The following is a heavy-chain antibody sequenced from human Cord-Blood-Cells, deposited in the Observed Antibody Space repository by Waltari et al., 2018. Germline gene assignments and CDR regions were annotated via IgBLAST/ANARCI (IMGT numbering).Heavy chain of an antibody. D-gene: IGHD3-16*01. CDR3: AREGALYYYYGMDV. CDR2: ISAYKGNT. Sequence: VYLVQSGAEVKKPAASVTVSCKASVYTFTSYGIRWVRQAPGQGLEWMGWISAYKGNTNYAQKLQGRVTMTTDTSTSTAYMELRSLRSDDTAVYYCAREGALYYYYGMDVWGQGTTVTVSS. CDR1: VYTFTSYG. J-gene: IGHJ6*02. V-gene: IGHV1-18*01.